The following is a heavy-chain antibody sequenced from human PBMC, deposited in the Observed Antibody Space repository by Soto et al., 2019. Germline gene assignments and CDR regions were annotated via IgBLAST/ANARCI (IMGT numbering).Heavy chain of an antibody. D-gene: IGHD3-22*01. V-gene: IGHV4-31*03. CDR1: GGSISSGGYY. CDR3: ARVHRIVVVGYRSFDY. J-gene: IGHJ4*02. CDR2: IYYSGST. Sequence: SETLSLTCTVSGGSISSGGYYWSWIRQHPGKGLECIGYIYYSGSTYYNPSLKSRVTISVHTANNQFSLKLSSVTAADTAVYDCARVHRIVVVGYRSFDYWGQGTMVTVS.